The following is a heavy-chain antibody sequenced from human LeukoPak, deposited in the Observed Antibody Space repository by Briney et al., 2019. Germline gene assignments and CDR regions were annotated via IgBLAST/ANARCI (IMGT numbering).Heavy chain of an antibody. V-gene: IGHV3-30*03. CDR2: ISYDGSNK. CDR3: ARGDYGGYIFDY. J-gene: IGHJ4*02. D-gene: IGHD4-23*01. Sequence: AGGSLRLSCAASGFTFSSYGMHWVRQAPGKGLEWVAVISYDGSNKYYADSVKGRFTISRDNSKNTLYLQMNSLRAEDTAVYYCARGDYGGYIFDYWGQGTLVTVSS. CDR1: GFTFSSYG.